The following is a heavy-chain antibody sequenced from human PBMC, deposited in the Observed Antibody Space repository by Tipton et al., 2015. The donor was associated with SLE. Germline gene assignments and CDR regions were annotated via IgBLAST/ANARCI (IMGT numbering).Heavy chain of an antibody. D-gene: IGHD3-10*01. V-gene: IGHV3-21*03. J-gene: IGHJ6*02. CDR2: IYRGGTI. CDR1: GFTFSSYA. CDR3: ARDRGLLWFREFPDGMDV. Sequence: SLRLSCAASGFTFSSYAMSWVRQAPGKGLEWVSVIYRGGTICYADSVKGRFTISRDNAKNSLYLQMNSLRAEDTAVYYCARDRGLLWFREFPDGMDVWGQGTTVTVSS.